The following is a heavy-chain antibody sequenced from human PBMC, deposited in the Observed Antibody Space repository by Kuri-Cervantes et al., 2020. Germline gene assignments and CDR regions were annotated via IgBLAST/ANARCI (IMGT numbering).Heavy chain of an antibody. V-gene: IGHV3-74*01. J-gene: IGHJ4*02. CDR3: ARGMSIAAAGTRIGFLMRLRPFDC. Sequence: GGSLRLSCGASGFTFSRHWMHWVRQAPGKGLVWVSRINTDGNSTIYADSVKGRFTISRDNAKSSVYLQMNSLRAEDTGVYYCARGMSIAAAGTRIGFLMRLRPFDCWGQGTLVTVSS. CDR2: INTDGNST. CDR1: GFTFSRHW. D-gene: IGHD6-13*01.